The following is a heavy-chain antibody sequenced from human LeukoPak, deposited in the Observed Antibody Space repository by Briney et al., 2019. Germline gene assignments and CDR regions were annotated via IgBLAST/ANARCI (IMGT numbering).Heavy chain of an antibody. Sequence: GGSLRLSCAASGFTFDDYAMHWVRQAPGKGLEWVSGISWNSGSIGYADSVKGRFTISRDNSKNTLYLQMNSLRAEDTAVYYCARDSVTIFGVVIGPPAFDPWGQGTLVTVSS. D-gene: IGHD3-3*01. CDR3: ARDSVTIFGVVIGPPAFDP. J-gene: IGHJ5*02. V-gene: IGHV3-9*01. CDR1: GFTFDDYA. CDR2: ISWNSGSI.